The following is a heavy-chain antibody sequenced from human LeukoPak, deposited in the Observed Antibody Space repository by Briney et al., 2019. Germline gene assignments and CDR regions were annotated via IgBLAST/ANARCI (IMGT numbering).Heavy chain of an antibody. CDR3: ATVGGSGWFDY. V-gene: IGHV4-59*01. CDR1: RGSINYYY. D-gene: IGHD6-19*01. J-gene: IGHJ4*02. CDR2: IYYSGST. Sequence: SETLSLTCTVSRGSINYYYWMWIRQPPGKGLEWIGRIYYSGSTNYNPSLKSRVTISVDTSKNQFSLRLSSVTAADTAVYFCATVGGSGWFDYWGQGTLVAVSS.